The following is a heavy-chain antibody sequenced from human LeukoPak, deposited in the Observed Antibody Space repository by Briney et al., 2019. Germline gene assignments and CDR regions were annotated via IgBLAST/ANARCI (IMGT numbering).Heavy chain of an antibody. D-gene: IGHD3-16*02. CDR2: ISAYNGNT. CDR1: GYTFTSYG. V-gene: IGHV1-18*01. CDR3: AREPFMITFGGVIAKRPDY. Sequence: ASVKVSCKASGYTFTSYGISWVRQAPGQGLEWMGWISAYNGNTNYAQKLQGRVTMTTDTSTRTAYMELRSLRSDDTAVYYCAREPFMITFGGVIAKRPDYWGQGTLVTVSS. J-gene: IGHJ4*02.